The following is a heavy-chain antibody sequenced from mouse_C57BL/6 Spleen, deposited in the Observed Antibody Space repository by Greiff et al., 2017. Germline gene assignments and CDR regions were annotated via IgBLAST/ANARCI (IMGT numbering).Heavy chain of an antibody. CDR2: ISSGGDYI. CDR3: TRDHDGYHYWYFDV. Sequence: DVMLVESGEGLVKPGGSLKLSCAASGFTFSSYAMSWVRQTPEKRLEWVAYISSGGDYIYYADTVKGRFTISRDNARNTLYLQMSSLKSEDTAMYYCTRDHDGYHYWYFDVWGTGTTVTVSS. CDR1: GFTFSSYA. J-gene: IGHJ1*03. V-gene: IGHV5-9-1*02. D-gene: IGHD2-3*01.